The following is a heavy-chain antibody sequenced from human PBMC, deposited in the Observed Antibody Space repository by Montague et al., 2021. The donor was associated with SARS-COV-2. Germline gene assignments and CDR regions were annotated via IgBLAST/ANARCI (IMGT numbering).Heavy chain of an antibody. Sequence: QTLSLTCIVSSDSISSGGYYWSWIRQHPGKGLEWIGYIYYSGNTYYNPSLKSRVTMSVDTTKNQFSLTLNSVTAADTAVYYCARGPSRLATQEFYFGYWGQGTLVSVSS. CDR3: ARGPSRLATQEFYFGY. CDR2: IYYSGNT. J-gene: IGHJ4*02. D-gene: IGHD5-24*01. V-gene: IGHV4-31*03. CDR1: SDSISSGGYY.